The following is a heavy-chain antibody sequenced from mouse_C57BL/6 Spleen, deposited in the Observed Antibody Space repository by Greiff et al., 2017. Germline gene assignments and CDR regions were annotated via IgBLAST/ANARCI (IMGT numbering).Heavy chain of an antibody. CDR3: ARGDYDYDAAWFAY. CDR1: GYTFTSYW. D-gene: IGHD2-4*01. CDR2: IDPSDSYT. J-gene: IGHJ3*01. Sequence: VQLQQPGAELVMPGASVKLSCKASGYTFTSYWMHWVKQRPGQGLEWIGEIDPSDSYTNYNQKFKGKSTLTVDKSSSTAYMQLSSLTSEDSAVYYCARGDYDYDAAWFAYWGQGTLVTVSA. V-gene: IGHV1-69*01.